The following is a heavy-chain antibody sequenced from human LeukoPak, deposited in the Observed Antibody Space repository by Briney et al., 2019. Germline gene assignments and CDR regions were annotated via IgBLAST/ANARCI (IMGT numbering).Heavy chain of an antibody. V-gene: IGHV4-4*02. D-gene: IGHD6-19*01. CDR2: IYHSGST. Sequence: PSGTLSLTCAVSGGSISSSNWWSWVRQPPGKGLEWIGEIYHSGSTNYNPSLKSRVTISVDKSKNQFSLKLSSVTAADTAVYYCARDLVVAGTDRRGMDVWGQGTTVTVSS. CDR1: GGSISSSNW. J-gene: IGHJ6*02. CDR3: ARDLVVAGTDRRGMDV.